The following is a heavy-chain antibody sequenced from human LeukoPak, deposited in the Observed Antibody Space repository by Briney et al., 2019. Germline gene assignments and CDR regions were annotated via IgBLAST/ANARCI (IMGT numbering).Heavy chain of an antibody. CDR1: GYTFTGYY. V-gene: IGHV1-2*02. CDR3: ARGFEYGSFDY. CDR2: INPNSGNT. J-gene: IGHJ4*02. D-gene: IGHD2/OR15-2a*01. Sequence: ASVKVSCKASGYTFTGYYMHWVRQAPGQGLEWMGWINPNSGNTHYTQKFQGRVTMTRDTSISTAYMELSSLRSDDTAVYYCARGFEYGSFDYWGQGTLVTVSS.